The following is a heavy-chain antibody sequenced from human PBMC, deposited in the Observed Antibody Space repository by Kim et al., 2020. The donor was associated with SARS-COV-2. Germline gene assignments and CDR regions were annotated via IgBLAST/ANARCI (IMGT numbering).Heavy chain of an antibody. D-gene: IGHD6-13*01. J-gene: IGHJ4*02. Sequence: GGSLRLSCAASGFTFSDHYMDWVRQAPGKGLEWVGRTRHKTDSYTPEYAASVRGRFTISRDDSNNSLYLQMNSLKTEDTAVYYCAREEGSSWTTFDYWGQGTLVTDSS. CDR1: GFTFSDHY. CDR3: AREEGSSWTTFDY. V-gene: IGHV3-72*01. CDR2: TRHKTDSYTP.